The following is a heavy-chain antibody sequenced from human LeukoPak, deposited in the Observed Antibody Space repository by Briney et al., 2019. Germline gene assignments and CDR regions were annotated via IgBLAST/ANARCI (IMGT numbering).Heavy chain of an antibody. V-gene: IGHV3-30*02. Sequence: PGGSLRLSCAASGFTFSSYGMHWVRQAPGKGLEWVAFIRYDGSNKYYADSVKGRFTISRDNSKNTLYLQMNSLRAEDTAVYYCAKDRSGQQLGYYYYYGMDVWGQGTTVTVSS. J-gene: IGHJ6*02. CDR2: IRYDGSNK. CDR3: AKDRSGQQLGYYYYYGMDV. CDR1: GFTFSSYG. D-gene: IGHD6-13*01.